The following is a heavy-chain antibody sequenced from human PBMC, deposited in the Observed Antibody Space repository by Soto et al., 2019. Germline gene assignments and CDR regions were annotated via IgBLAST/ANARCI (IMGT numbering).Heavy chain of an antibody. CDR2: INHSGST. D-gene: IGHD3-3*01. J-gene: IGHJ6*02. CDR3: ARDRTIFGVVKYYYGMDV. Sequence: PSETLSLTCAVYGGSFSGYYWSWIRQPPGKXLEWIGEINHSGSTNYNPSLKSRVTISVDTSKNQFSLKLSSVTAADTAVYYCARDRTIFGVVKYYYGMDVWGQGTTVTVSS. CDR1: GGSFSGYY. V-gene: IGHV4-34*01.